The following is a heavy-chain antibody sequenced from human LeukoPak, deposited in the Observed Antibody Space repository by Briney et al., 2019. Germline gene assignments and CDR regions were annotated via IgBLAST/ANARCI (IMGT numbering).Heavy chain of an antibody. V-gene: IGHV3-30*04. CDR2: ISYDGRNK. D-gene: IGHD3-22*01. Sequence: GGSLRLSCAASGFTFSNYAMDWVRQAPRKGMDWMAVISYDGRNKYHADSVKGRLTSSRDNSKNTLYLQMDNLRDEDTAVYYCARDGSSGPADNYFDYWGQGTLVTVST. CDR3: ARDGSSGPADNYFDY. J-gene: IGHJ4*02. CDR1: GFTFSNYA.